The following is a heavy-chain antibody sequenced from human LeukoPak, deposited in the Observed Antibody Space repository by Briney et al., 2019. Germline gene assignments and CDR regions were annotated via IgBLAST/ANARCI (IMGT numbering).Heavy chain of an antibody. Sequence: GGSLRLSCAASGFTFSSYGMHWVRQAPGKGLEWVAVISYDGSNKYYADSVKGRFTISRDNSKNTLYLQMNSLRAEDTAVYYCARVNPPAIFDYWGQGTLVTVSS. J-gene: IGHJ4*02. CDR1: GFTFSSYG. CDR3: ARVNPPAIFDY. V-gene: IGHV3-30*03. CDR2: ISYDGSNK.